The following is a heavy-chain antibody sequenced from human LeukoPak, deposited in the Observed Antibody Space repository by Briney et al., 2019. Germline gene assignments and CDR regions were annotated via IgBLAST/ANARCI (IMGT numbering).Heavy chain of an antibody. V-gene: IGHV3-21*01. CDR3: ARENWYKFDY. J-gene: IGHJ4*02. D-gene: IGHD1/OR15-1a*01. Sequence: GGSLRLSCAASGFTFSTYSMNWVRQAPGKGLEWVSSISSSSSYVYYADSVKGRFTISRDNAKNSLYLQMNSLRAEDTALYYCARENWYKFDYWGQGTLVTVSS. CDR2: ISSSSSYV. CDR1: GFTFSTYS.